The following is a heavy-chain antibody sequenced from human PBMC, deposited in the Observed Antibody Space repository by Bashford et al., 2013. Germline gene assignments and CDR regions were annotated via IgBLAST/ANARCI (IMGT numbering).Heavy chain of an antibody. Sequence: HTGGSLRLSCAASEFTFSSFTMSWVRQAPGKGLEWVSSITGGGGATYYADSVKGRFAISRDNSRDTVYVQMSSLRADDTAVYYCAKSSHGVYTHQLDSWGQGTLVTVSS. D-gene: IGHD5/OR15-5a*01. J-gene: IGHJ4*02. CDR3: AKSSHGVYTHQLDS. CDR2: ITGGGGAT. V-gene: IGHV3-23*01. CDR1: EFTFSSFT.